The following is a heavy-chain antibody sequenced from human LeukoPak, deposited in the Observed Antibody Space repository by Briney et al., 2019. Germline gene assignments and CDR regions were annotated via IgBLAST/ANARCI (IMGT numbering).Heavy chain of an antibody. CDR1: GGSISSYY. Sequence: SETLSLTCTVSGGSISSYYWSWIRQPPGKGLEWIGYIYYSGSTNYNPSLKSRVTISVDTSKNQFSLKLSSVTAADTAVYYCARSTRYYYYYMDVWGKGTTVTVSS. CDR3: ARSTRYYYYYMDV. CDR2: IYYSGST. V-gene: IGHV4-59*12. J-gene: IGHJ6*03.